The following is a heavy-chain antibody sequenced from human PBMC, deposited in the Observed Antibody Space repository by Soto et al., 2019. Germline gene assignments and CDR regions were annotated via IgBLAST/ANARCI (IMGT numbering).Heavy chain of an antibody. CDR2: ISYDGSNK. CDR1: GFTFSSYG. J-gene: IGHJ6*02. V-gene: IGHV3-30*18. Sequence: VGSLRLSCAASGFTFSSYGMHWVRQAPGKGLEWVAVISYDGSNKYYADSVKGRFTISRDNSKNTLYLQMNSLRAEDTAVYYCAKLVGDFWSSPTLNTRYYYYGMDVWGQGTTVTVSS. CDR3: AKLVGDFWSSPTLNTRYYYYGMDV. D-gene: IGHD3-3*01.